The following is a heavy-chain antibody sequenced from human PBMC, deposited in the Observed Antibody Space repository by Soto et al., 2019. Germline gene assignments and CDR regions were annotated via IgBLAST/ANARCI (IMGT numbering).Heavy chain of an antibody. V-gene: IGHV4-59*08. CDR3: ARHGFGRYFDWHSDY. Sequence: SETLSLTCTVSGGSISSYYWSWIRQPPGKGLEWIGYIYYSGSTNYNPSLKSRVTISVDTSKNQFSLKLSSVTAADTAVYYCARHGFGRYFDWHSDYWGQGTLVTVSS. D-gene: IGHD3-9*01. CDR1: GGSISSYY. CDR2: IYYSGST. J-gene: IGHJ4*02.